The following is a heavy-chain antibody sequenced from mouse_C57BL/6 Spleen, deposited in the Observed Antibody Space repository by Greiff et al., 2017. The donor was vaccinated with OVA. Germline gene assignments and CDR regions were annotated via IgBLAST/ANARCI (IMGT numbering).Heavy chain of an antibody. V-gene: IGHV1-53*01. J-gene: IGHJ1*03. CDR2: INPSNGGT. Sequence: VQLQQPGTELVKPGASVKLSCKASGYTFTSYWMHWVKQRPGQGLEWIGKINPSNGGTNYNEKFKSKATLTVDKSSSTAYMQLSSLTSEDSAVYYCARSEDYYGSSPWYFDVWGTGTTVTVSS. CDR3: ARSEDYYGSSPWYFDV. D-gene: IGHD1-1*01. CDR1: GYTFTSYW.